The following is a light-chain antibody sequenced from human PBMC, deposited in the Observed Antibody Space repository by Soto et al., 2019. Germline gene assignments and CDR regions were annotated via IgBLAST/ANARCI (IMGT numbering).Light chain of an antibody. CDR2: AVS. J-gene: IGLJ1*01. CDR1: SSDIGSYDH. CDR3: ISYTDRQSYL. Sequence: LTQPASVSGSPGQSITISCSGTSSDIGSYDHVAWYQQFPGKSPKLIIYAVSDRPSGVSDRFSGSKSGISASLTISGLQTEDEADYYCISYTDRQSYLFGTGTKV. V-gene: IGLV2-14*03.